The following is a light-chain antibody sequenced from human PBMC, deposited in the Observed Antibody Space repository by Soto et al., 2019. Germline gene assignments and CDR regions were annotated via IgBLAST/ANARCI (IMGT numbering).Light chain of an antibody. Sequence: DIQMTQSPSTLSASVGDRVTITCRASQSINSWLAWYQQKPGKARNLLIYDASTLESGVPPRFSGSGSGTEFTLTISSLQPDDFAIYYCQQYYTSPWTFGQGTKVEIK. J-gene: IGKJ1*01. V-gene: IGKV1-5*01. CDR2: DAS. CDR3: QQYYTSPWT. CDR1: QSINSW.